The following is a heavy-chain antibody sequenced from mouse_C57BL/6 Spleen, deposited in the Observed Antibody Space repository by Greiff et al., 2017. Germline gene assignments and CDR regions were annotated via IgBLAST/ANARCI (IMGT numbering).Heavy chain of an antibody. CDR2: INPSNGGT. D-gene: IGHD1-1*01. V-gene: IGHV1-53*01. CDR1: GYTFTSYW. J-gene: IGHJ4*01. CDR3: ARERITTVPMDY. Sequence: VKLQQPGTELVKPGASVKLSCKASGYTFTSYWMHWVKQRPGQGLEWIGNINPSNGGTNYNEKFKSKATLTVDKSSSTAYMQLSSLTSEDSAVYYCARERITTVPMDYWGQGTSVTVSS.